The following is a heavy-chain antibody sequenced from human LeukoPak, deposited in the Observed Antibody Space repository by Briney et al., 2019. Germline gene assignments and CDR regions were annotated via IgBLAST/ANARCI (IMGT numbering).Heavy chain of an antibody. V-gene: IGHV3-23*01. J-gene: IGHJ4*02. CDR3: ANHRVGDYYDSSGKYYFDY. D-gene: IGHD3-22*01. CDR2: FSGRGGGT. Sequence: GGSLRLSCAAFGFTFSSYDMSWVCQAPGKGLEWVSSFSGRGGGTFYTDSVKGRFTISRDNSKDTLYPQMNSLRAEDTAVYYCANHRVGDYYDSSGKYYFDYWGQGTLVTVSS. CDR1: GFTFSSYD.